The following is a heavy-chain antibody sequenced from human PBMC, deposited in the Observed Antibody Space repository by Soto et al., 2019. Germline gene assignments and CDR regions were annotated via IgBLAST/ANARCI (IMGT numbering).Heavy chain of an antibody. Sequence: SETLSLTCTVSGGSISSSSFHWGWIRQHPGKGLEWIGYIYYSGSTYYNPSLKSRVTISVDTSKNQFSLKLSSVTAADTAVYYCARTYGDHVRYFDYWGQGTLVTVSS. CDR2: IYYSGST. V-gene: IGHV4-31*03. CDR3: ARTYGDHVRYFDY. J-gene: IGHJ4*02. D-gene: IGHD4-17*01. CDR1: GGSISSSSFH.